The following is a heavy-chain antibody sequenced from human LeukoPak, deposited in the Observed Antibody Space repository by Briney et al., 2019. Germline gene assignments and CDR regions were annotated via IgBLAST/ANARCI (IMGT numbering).Heavy chain of an antibody. V-gene: IGHV3-23*01. D-gene: IGHD3-22*01. CDR1: GFTFSNYA. CDR2: MSGSGGST. J-gene: IGHJ4*02. Sequence: PEGSLRLSCSASGFTFSNYAMSWVRQAPGKGLEWVSAMSGSGGSTYYADSVKGRFTISRDNSKNTLYLQMNSLTAEDTAVFYCAKGAMHYYESSGYNYFDYWGQGTLVTVSS. CDR3: AKGAMHYYESSGYNYFDY.